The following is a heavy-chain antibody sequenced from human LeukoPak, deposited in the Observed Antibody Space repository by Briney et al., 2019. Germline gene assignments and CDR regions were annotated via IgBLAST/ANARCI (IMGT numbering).Heavy chain of an antibody. Sequence: SETLSLTCTVPGGSISSGGYYWSWIRQHPGKGLEWIGYIYYSGSTYYNPSLKSRVTISVDTSKNQFSLKLSSVTAADTAVYYCARGAIVATITDYWGQGTLVTVSS. CDR1: GGSISSGGYY. CDR3: ARGAIVATITDY. J-gene: IGHJ4*02. CDR2: IYYSGST. V-gene: IGHV4-31*03. D-gene: IGHD5-12*01.